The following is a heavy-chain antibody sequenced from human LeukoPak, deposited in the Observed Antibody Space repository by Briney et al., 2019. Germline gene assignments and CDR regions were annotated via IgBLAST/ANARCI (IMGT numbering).Heavy chain of an antibody. V-gene: IGHV3-11*01. CDR1: GFTFSDYN. CDR3: ARAMFGGVTGKFDY. CDR2: ISSSGNII. D-gene: IGHD3-16*01. Sequence: PGGSLRLSCAASGFTFSDYNMNWIRQAPGKGLEWVSHISSSGNIIYYVDSVKGRFTISRDNAKNSLYLQMNSLRAEDTAVYCCARAMFGGVTGKFDYWGQGSLVTVSS. J-gene: IGHJ4*02.